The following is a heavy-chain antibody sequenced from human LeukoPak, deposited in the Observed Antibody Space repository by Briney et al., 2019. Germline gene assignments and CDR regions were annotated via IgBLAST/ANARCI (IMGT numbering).Heavy chain of an antibody. CDR1: GFTFSSYW. D-gene: IGHD1-14*01. Sequence: GGSLRLSCAASGFTFSSYWMSWGRQAPGKVLEWVANIKQDGSEKYYVDSVKGRFTISRDNAKNSLYLQMNSLRAEDTAVYYCARWYYYYYYMDVWGKGTTVTVSS. J-gene: IGHJ6*03. CDR3: ARWYYYYYYMDV. V-gene: IGHV3-7*01. CDR2: IKQDGSEK.